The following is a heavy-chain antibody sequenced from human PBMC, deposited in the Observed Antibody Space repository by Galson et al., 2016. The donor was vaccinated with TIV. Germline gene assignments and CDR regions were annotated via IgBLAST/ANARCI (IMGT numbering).Heavy chain of an antibody. D-gene: IGHD5-24*01. V-gene: IGHV4-59*13. CDR1: GGSLTNYY. Sequence: LSLTCTVSGGSLTNYYWTWIRQSPGKGLEWIGYVYSSGSTNYNPSLKSRVTLSLDTSRSQFSLKLWSVTAADTAVYYCAREMASISSHAFDVWGQGTMVTVSS. J-gene: IGHJ3*01. CDR3: AREMASISSHAFDV. CDR2: VYSSGST.